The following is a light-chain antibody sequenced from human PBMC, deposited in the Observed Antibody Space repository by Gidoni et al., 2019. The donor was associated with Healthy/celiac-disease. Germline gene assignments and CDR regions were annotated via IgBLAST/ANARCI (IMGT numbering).Light chain of an antibody. V-gene: IGKV3-20*01. J-gene: IGKJ2*01. CDR1: QSVSSSY. CDR2: GAS. Sequence: ENGLKQSPGSLSLSPGERATPSCRASQSVSSSYVAWYQQKPGQAPRLLIYGASSRATGIPDRFSGSGSGTDFTLTVSRLEPEDFAVYYCQQYGSSLYTFGQGTKLEIK. CDR3: QQYGSSLYT.